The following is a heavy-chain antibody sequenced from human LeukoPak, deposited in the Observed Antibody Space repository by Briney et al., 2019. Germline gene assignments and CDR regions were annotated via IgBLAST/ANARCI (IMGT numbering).Heavy chain of an antibody. CDR2: ISRDGSRT. CDR1: GFTFNHYW. CDR3: ARDLATGYDSSGFYALDY. V-gene: IGHV3-74*01. Sequence: GGSLRLSCAASGFTFNHYWMHWVRQAPGKGLVWVSRISRDGSRTTYADSVRGRFTISRDNAKNSLYLQMNSLRAEDTAVYFCARDLATGYDSSGFYALDYWGQGTLVTVSS. J-gene: IGHJ4*02. D-gene: IGHD3-22*01.